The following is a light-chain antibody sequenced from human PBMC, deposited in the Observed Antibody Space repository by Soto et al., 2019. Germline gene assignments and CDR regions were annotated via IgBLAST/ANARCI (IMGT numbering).Light chain of an antibody. V-gene: IGKV3-15*01. CDR2: GAS. J-gene: IGKJ1*01. CDR3: QQYNSWPGT. CDR1: QSVSSY. Sequence: EIVLTQSPATLSLSPGERATLSCRASQSVSSYLAWYQQKPGQAPRLLIYGASTGATGIPARFSGSGSGTEFTLTISSLQSGDFAVYYCQQYNSWPGTFGQGTKVDIK.